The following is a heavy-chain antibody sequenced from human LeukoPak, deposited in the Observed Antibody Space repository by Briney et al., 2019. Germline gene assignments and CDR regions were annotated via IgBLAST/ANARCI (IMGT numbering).Heavy chain of an antibody. CDR3: ASPSHGSGSYYILHEHDYYYYYMDV. D-gene: IGHD3-10*01. V-gene: IGHV1-69*06. J-gene: IGHJ6*03. CDR2: IIPIFGTA. CDR1: GGTFSSYA. Sequence: SVKVSCKASGGTFSSYAISWVRQAPGQGLEWMGGIIPIFGTANYAQKFQGRVTITADKSTSTAYMELSSLRSEDTAVYYCASPSHGSGSYYILHEHDYYYYYMDVWGKGTTVTVSS.